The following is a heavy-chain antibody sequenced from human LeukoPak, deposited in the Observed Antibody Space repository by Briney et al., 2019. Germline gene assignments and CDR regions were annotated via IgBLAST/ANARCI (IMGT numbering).Heavy chain of an antibody. CDR3: AGQMTTVTYYFDY. CDR1: GGSFSGYY. Sequence: PSETLSLTCAVYGGSFSGYYWSWIRQPPGKGLEWIGEINHSGSTNYNPSLKSRVTISVDTSKNQSSLRLSSVTAADTAVYYCAGQMTTVTYYFDYWGQGTLVTVSS. V-gene: IGHV4-34*01. J-gene: IGHJ4*02. D-gene: IGHD4-11*01. CDR2: INHSGST.